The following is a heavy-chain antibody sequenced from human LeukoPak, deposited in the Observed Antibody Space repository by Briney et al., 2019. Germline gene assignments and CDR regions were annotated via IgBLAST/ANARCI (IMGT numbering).Heavy chain of an antibody. Sequence: SETLSLTCAVYGGSFSGYYWSWIRQPPGKGLEWIGEINHSGSTNYNPSLKSRVTISVDTSKNQFSLKLSSVTAADTAVYYCARLHYGSGSYYNDWFDPWGQGTLVTVSS. CDR3: ARLHYGSGSYYNDWFDP. CDR2: INHSGST. J-gene: IGHJ5*02. D-gene: IGHD3-10*01. V-gene: IGHV4-34*01. CDR1: GGSFSGYY.